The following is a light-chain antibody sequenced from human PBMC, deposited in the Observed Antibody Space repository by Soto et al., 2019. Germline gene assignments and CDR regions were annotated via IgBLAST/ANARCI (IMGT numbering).Light chain of an antibody. J-gene: IGLJ2*01. CDR2: DVD. Sequence: QSVLTQLRSVSGSPGQSVTISCTGTNSDVGHYNYVSWYQQHPGKAPKLIIFDVDKRPSGVPDRFSGSKSGNTASLTISGLQAEDEADYYCCSYAGSSWIFGGGTQLTVL. V-gene: IGLV2-11*01. CDR1: NSDVGHYNY. CDR3: CSYAGSSWI.